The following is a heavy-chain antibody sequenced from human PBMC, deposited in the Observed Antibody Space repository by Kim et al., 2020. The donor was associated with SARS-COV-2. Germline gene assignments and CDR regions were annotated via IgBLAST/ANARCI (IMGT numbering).Heavy chain of an antibody. D-gene: IGHD6-19*01. J-gene: IGHJ2*01. CDR1: GGSFSGYY. Sequence: SETLSLTCAVYGGSFSGYYWSWIRQPPGKGLEWIGEINHSGSTNYNPSLKSRVTISVDTSKNQFSLKLSSVTAADTAVYYCARLILRWHSRGRGYLYFDPWGRGTLVTVSS. CDR2: INHSGST. V-gene: IGHV4-34*01. CDR3: ARLILRWHSRGRGYLYFDP.